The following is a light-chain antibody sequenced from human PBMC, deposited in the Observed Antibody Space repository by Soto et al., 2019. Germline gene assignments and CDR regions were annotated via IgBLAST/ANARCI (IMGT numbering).Light chain of an antibody. J-gene: IGLJ3*02. CDR2: SDN. V-gene: IGLV1-44*01. CDR1: SSNIGSNN. Sequence: QSVLTQPPSASETPGQRVTISCSGRSSNIGSNNVNWYQQVPGTAPKLLIYSDNQRPSGVPDRFSGSKSGTSASLAISGLQSEDEADYYCAAWDDSLNGRVFGGGTKLTVL. CDR3: AAWDDSLNGRV.